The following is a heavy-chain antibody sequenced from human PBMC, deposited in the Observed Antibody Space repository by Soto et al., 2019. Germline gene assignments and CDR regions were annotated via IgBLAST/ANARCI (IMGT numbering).Heavy chain of an antibody. D-gene: IGHD2-15*01. Sequence: PSETLSLTCTVSGGSISSGGYSWSWIRQPPGKGLEWIGYIYHSGSTYYNPSLKSRVTISVDRSKNQFSLKLSSVTAADTAVYYCARAKGIYNWFDPWGQGTLVTVSS. CDR3: ARAKGIYNWFDP. J-gene: IGHJ5*02. V-gene: IGHV4-30-2*01. CDR1: GGSISSGGYS. CDR2: IYHSGST.